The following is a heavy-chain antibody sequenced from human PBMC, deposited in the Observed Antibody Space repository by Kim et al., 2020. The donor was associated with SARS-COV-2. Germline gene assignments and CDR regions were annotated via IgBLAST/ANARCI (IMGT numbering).Heavy chain of an antibody. CDR3: AKSYRYYYYGMDV. V-gene: IGHV3-23*01. Sequence: YADSVKGRFTISRDNSKNTLYLQMNSLRAEDTAVYYCAKSYRYYYYGMDVWGQGTTVTVSS. J-gene: IGHJ6*02. D-gene: IGHD1-26*01.